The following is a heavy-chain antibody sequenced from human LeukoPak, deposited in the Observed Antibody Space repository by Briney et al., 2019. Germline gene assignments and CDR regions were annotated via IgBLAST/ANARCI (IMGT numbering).Heavy chain of an antibody. Sequence: MASETLSLTCTVSGGSVSSGSYYWSWIRQPPGKGLDWIGYIYYSGTTNYNPSLKSRVTISVDTSKNQFSLKLSSVTAADTALYYCARVRIPEAGGFDPWGQGTLVTVSS. V-gene: IGHV4-61*01. J-gene: IGHJ5*02. CDR2: IYYSGTT. D-gene: IGHD6-13*01. CDR1: GGSVSSGSYY. CDR3: ARVRIPEAGGFDP.